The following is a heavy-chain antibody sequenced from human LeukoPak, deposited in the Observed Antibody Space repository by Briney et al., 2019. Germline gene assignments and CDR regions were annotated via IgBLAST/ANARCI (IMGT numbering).Heavy chain of an antibody. CDR1: GGSISSGDYY. V-gene: IGHV4-30-4*08. D-gene: IGHD3-3*01. J-gene: IGHJ6*03. CDR3: ARDTYDFWSGPMDV. Sequence: SQTLSLTCTVSGGSISSGDYYWSWIRQPPGKGREWIGYIYYSGSTYYNPSLKSRVTILVDTSKNQFSLKLSSVTAADTAVYYCARDTYDFWSGPMDVWGKGTTVTVSS. CDR2: IYYSGST.